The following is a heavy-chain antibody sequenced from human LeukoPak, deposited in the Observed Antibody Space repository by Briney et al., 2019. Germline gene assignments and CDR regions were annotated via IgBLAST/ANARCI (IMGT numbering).Heavy chain of an antibody. CDR1: GGSISSGAYY. CDR2: MSYSGSA. D-gene: IGHD3-3*01. Sequence: PSETLSLTCTASGGSISSGAYYWSWLRQHPGKGLEWIGYMSYSGSAYYNPSLRSRVSISVDTHRSLYSLRLSSVTAADTAVYYCARAILTPSGYVWHFDLWGRGTLVTVSS. CDR3: ARAILTPSGYVWHFDL. V-gene: IGHV4-31*03. J-gene: IGHJ2*01.